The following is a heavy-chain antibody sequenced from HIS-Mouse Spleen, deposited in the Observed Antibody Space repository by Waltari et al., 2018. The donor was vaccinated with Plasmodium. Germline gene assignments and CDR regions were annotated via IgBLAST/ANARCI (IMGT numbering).Heavy chain of an antibody. CDR2: IKQDGSEK. D-gene: IGHD6-13*01. Sequence: EVQLVESGGGLVQPGGSLRLSCAASGFTFSSYWMSWVRQAPGKGREGGANIKQDGSEKYYVDSVKGRFTISRDNAKNSLYLQMTSLRAEDTAVYYCASSWYWYFDLWGRGTLVTVSS. CDR3: ASSWYWYFDL. V-gene: IGHV3-7*01. J-gene: IGHJ2*01. CDR1: GFTFSSYW.